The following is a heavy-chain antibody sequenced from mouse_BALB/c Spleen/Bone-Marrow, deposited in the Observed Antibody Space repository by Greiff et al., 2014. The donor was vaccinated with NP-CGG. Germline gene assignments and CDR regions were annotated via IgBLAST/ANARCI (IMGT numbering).Heavy chain of an antibody. V-gene: IGHV3-2*02. Sequence: EVKLVESEPGLVKPSQSLSLTCTVTGYSITSDYAWNWIRQFPGNKLEWMGYISYSGSTSYNPSLKSRISITRDTSKNQFFLQLNSVTTEDTATYYCARYYGSSYYAMDYWGQGTSVTVSS. CDR2: ISYSGST. J-gene: IGHJ4*01. D-gene: IGHD1-1*01. CDR3: ARYYGSSYYAMDY. CDR1: GYSITSDYA.